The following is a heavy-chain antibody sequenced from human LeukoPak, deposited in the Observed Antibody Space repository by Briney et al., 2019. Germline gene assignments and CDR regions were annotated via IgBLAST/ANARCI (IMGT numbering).Heavy chain of an antibody. Sequence: AEGSLRLSCAASGFTFSSYWMSWVRQAPGKGLEWVANIKQDGSEKYYVDSVKGRFTISKDNAKNSLYLQMNSLRAEDTALYHCARNNGMDVWGQGTTVIVSS. V-gene: IGHV3-7*03. J-gene: IGHJ6*02. CDR1: GFTFSSYW. CDR3: ARNNGMDV. CDR2: IKQDGSEK.